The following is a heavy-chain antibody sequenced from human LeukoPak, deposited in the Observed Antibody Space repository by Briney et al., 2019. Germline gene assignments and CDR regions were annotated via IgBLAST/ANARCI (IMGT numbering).Heavy chain of an antibody. CDR1: GYTVTTSA. CDR3: ARGYSYGSDYYYGMQV. D-gene: IGHD5-18*01. V-gene: IGHV1-18*01. CDR2: ISGYNGNT. J-gene: IGHJ6*02. Sequence: GASVKVSCTASGYTVTTSAISSVRQAPGQGLEWMGWISGYNGNTKYAQKVQGRVTMTTDTSTSTTYMKLRSLRSDDTAVYYCARGYSYGSDYYYGMQVWGQGTTVTVSS.